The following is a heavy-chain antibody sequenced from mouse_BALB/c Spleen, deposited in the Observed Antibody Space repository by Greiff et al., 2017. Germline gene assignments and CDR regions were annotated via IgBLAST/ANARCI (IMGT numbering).Heavy chain of an antibody. V-gene: IGHV3-6*02. CDR2: ISYDGSN. Sequence: DVQLQESGPGLVKPSQSLSLTCSVTGYSITSGYYWNWIRQFPGNKLEWMGYISYDGSNNYNPSLKNRISITRDTSKNQFFLKLNSVTTEDTATYYCARDTTTGFAYWGQGTLVTVSA. CDR3: ARDTTTGFAY. CDR1: GYSITSGYY. D-gene: IGHD2-12*01. J-gene: IGHJ3*01.